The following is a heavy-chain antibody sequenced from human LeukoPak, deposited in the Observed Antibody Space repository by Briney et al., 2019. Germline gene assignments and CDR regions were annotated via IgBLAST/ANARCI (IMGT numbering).Heavy chain of an antibody. CDR3: ARDGDGYNFDF. Sequence: GGSLRLSCAASRFTLSTYWMSWVRQAPGKGLEWVAHIKQDGSQEYYVDSVKGRFTFSRDNARNTLYLQMNSLRAEDTAVYYCARDGDGYNFDFWGQGALVTVSS. D-gene: IGHD5-24*01. CDR1: RFTLSTYW. V-gene: IGHV3-7*01. J-gene: IGHJ4*02. CDR2: IKQDGSQE.